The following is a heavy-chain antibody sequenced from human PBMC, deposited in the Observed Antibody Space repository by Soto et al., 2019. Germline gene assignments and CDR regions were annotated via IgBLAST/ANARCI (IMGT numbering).Heavy chain of an antibody. Sequence: PGGSLRLSCAASGISNYAMSMVRQAPGTGLEWVSAISGNGYNTFYADSETGRVTIVRDNSKNTVYMQMNSQRDKHTAVYNCAYRGFFSGYHFDYWGQGTLVTVSS. CDR1: GISNYA. CDR2: ISGNGYNT. CDR3: AYRGFFSGYHFDY. D-gene: IGHD3-22*01. V-gene: IGHV3-23*01. J-gene: IGHJ4*02.